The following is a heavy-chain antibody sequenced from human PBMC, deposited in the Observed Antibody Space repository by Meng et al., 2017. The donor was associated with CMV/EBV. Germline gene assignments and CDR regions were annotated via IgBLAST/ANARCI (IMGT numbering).Heavy chain of an antibody. CDR1: GFTFSDYY. CDR3: ARTPKYQRAFDI. V-gene: IGHV3-11*01. D-gene: IGHD2-2*01. CDR2: ISSSGSTI. J-gene: IGHJ3*02. Sequence: GESLRLSCAASGFTFSDYYMSWIRQAPGKGLEWVSYISSSGSTIYYADSVKGRFTISRDNAKNPLYLQMNSLRAEDTAVYYCARTPKYQRAFDIWGQGTMVTVSS.